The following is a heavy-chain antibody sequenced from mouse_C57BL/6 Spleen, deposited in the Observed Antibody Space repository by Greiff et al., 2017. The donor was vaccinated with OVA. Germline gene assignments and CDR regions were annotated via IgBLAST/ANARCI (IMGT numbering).Heavy chain of an antibody. CDR2: INPYNGDT. CDR3: ARGPYCGRSYEGLFDY. Sequence: DVKLQESGPELVKPGDSVKISCKASGYSFTGYFMNWVMQSHGKSLEWIGRINPYNGDTFYNQKFKGKATLTVDKSSSTAHMELRSLTSEDSAVYYCARGPYCGRSYEGLFDYWGQGTTLTVSS. CDR1: GYSFTGYF. J-gene: IGHJ2*01. V-gene: IGHV1-20*01. D-gene: IGHD1-1*01.